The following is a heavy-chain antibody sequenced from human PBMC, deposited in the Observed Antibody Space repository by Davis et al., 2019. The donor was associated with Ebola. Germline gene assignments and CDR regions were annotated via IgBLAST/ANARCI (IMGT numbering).Heavy chain of an antibody. J-gene: IGHJ4*02. D-gene: IGHD1-26*01. Sequence: PGGSLRLSCAASGFTFTSDAMSWVRQAPGKGPEWVSIVSGSGDSTYYADSVKGRFTISRYNSKNTLYLQMNSLRVEDTAVYYCASRHVGYWGQGTLVTVSS. CDR3: ASRHVGY. CDR2: VSGSGDST. CDR1: GFTFTSDA. V-gene: IGHV3-23*01.